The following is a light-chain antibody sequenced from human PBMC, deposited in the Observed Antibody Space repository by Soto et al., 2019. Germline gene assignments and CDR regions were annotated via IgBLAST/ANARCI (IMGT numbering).Light chain of an antibody. J-gene: IGKJ4*01. CDR1: QSITSNY. Sequence: EIRMTQSLGTLSFSPEGRATLSCVCSQSITSNYLAWYQQKPGQAPRLLIYGPSSRAIGIPHRFSGSGSGTDFTLTISGLEPEDFAVYYCQHDGSSPMTFGGGTKVDIK. CDR3: QHDGSSPMT. V-gene: IGKV3-20*01. CDR2: GPS.